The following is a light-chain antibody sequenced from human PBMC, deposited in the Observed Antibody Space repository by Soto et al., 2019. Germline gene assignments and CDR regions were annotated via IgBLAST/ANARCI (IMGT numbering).Light chain of an antibody. CDR3: QQYSSYPET. CDR1: QSISSW. Sequence: DIQMTQSPSTLPASVGDRVNITCRASQSISSWLAWYQQKPGKAPNLLIYEASRLESAVPSRFSGSASGTEFTLTINSLQPDDFATYYCQQYSSYPETFGQGTKVEIK. J-gene: IGKJ1*01. CDR2: EAS. V-gene: IGKV1-5*03.